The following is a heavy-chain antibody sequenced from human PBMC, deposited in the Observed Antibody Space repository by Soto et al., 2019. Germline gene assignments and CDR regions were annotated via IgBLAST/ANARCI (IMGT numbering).Heavy chain of an antibody. CDR2: ISGSGST. CDR1: GFTVSSYA. D-gene: IGHD4-4*01. J-gene: IGHJ6*03. CDR3: AKALRFTFTTVYYMDV. Sequence: EVQLLESGGGLVQPGGSLRLSCAASGFTVSSYAMSWVRQAPGKGLEWVSVISGSGSTYSADSVKGRFTISRDSSKKAVYLQMNSLRAEDTAIYYCAKALRFTFTTVYYMDVWGRGTTVTVS. V-gene: IGHV3-23*01.